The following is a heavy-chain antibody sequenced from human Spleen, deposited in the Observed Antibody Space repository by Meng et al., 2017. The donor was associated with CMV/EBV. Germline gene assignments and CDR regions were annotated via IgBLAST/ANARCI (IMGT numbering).Heavy chain of an antibody. Sequence: GGSLRLSCAASGFTFSNYNMNWVRQAPGKGLEWVSSITSRSSFIYYADSVKGRFTISRDNAKNSLYLQMNSLRAEDTAVYYCAPIGGHEYRPFDYWGQGTLVTVSS. CDR2: ITSRSSFI. CDR1: GFTFSNYN. CDR3: APIGGHEYRPFDY. V-gene: IGHV3-21*01. J-gene: IGHJ4*02. D-gene: IGHD6-6*01.